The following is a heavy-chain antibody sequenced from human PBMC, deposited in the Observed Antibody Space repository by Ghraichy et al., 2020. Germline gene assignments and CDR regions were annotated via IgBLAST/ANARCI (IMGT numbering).Heavy chain of an antibody. J-gene: IGHJ3*02. CDR1: GFTFSSYW. CDR3: ARGGEWERDDAFDI. CDR2: IKQDGSEK. Sequence: GGSLRLSCAASGFTFSSYWMSWVRQAPGKGLEWVANIKQDGSEKYYVDSVKGRFTISRDNAKNSLYLQMNSLRAEDTAVYYCARGGEWERDDAFDIWGQGTMVTVSS. V-gene: IGHV3-7*03. D-gene: IGHD1-26*01.